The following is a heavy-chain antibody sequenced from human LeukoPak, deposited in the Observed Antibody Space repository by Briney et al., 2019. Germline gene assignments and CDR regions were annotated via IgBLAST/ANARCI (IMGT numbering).Heavy chain of an antibody. J-gene: IGHJ6*02. D-gene: IGHD3-10*01. V-gene: IGHV1-69*04. CDR2: IIPILGIA. CDR1: GGTFSSYA. Sequence: VASVTVSCKASGGTFSSYAISWVRQAPGQGLEWMGRIIPILGIANYAQEFQGRVTITADKSTSTAYMELSSLRSEDTAVYYCARDPSAGSGSYLDVWGQGTTVTVSS. CDR3: ARDPSAGSGSYLDV.